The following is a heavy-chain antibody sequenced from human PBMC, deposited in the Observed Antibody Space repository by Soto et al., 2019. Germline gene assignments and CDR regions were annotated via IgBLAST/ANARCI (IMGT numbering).Heavy chain of an antibody. CDR1: GFTFSSYS. CDR3: AKETQVTMVRGVTAIDY. CDR2: ISSSSSTI. J-gene: IGHJ4*01. V-gene: IGHV3-48*02. Sequence: GGSLRLSCAASGFTFSSYSMNWVRQAPGKGLEWVSYISSSSSTIYYADSVKGRFTISRDNAKNSLYLQMNSLRDEDTAIYYCAKETQVTMVRGVTAIDYRGRRTLVPVSS. D-gene: IGHD3-10*01.